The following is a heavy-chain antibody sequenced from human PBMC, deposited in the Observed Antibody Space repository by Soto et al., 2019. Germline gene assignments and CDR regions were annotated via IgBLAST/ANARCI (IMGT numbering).Heavy chain of an antibody. V-gene: IGHV3-7*03. Sequence: XGSLILSCAASGVTFSRYWMSWVRQAPGKGLEWVANIKEDGSEKNSVDSVRGRFTISRDNAKNSLFLQMNSLGVEDTAVYYCARHYYDSNGDIIGEYFQNWGQGTLVTVSS. J-gene: IGHJ1*01. CDR2: IKEDGSEK. CDR3: ARHYYDSNGDIIGEYFQN. CDR1: GVTFSRYW. D-gene: IGHD3-22*01.